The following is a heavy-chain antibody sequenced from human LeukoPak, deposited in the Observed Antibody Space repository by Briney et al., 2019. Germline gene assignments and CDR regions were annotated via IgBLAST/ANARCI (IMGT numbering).Heavy chain of an antibody. D-gene: IGHD3-3*01. V-gene: IGHV4-61*09. CDR2: IYYTGST. J-gene: IGHJ4*02. CDR1: GGSISSGGYY. CDR3: ARHRFYDHFDY. Sequence: PSQTLSLTCTVSGGSISSGGYYWSWIRQPAGKGLEWIGYIYYTGSTNYNPSLKSRVTISIDTSKNQFSLKLSSVTAADTAVYYCARHRFYDHFDYWGQGTLATVSS.